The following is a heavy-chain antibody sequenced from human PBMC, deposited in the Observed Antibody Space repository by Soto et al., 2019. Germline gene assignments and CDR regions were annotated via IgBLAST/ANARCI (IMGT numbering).Heavy chain of an antibody. V-gene: IGHV3-15*07. J-gene: IGHJ4*02. D-gene: IGHD3-10*01. CDR3: SNLGNSAGY. CDR1: GFTVSDAW. CDR2: IKNKAAGGAT. Sequence: GGSLRLSCAASGFTVSDAWINWVRQAPGKGLECVGRIKNKAAGGATDYAAPVTGRFTISKDESKNTVYLQMNSLKTEDTAVYYCSNLGNSAGYWGQGIQVTVSS.